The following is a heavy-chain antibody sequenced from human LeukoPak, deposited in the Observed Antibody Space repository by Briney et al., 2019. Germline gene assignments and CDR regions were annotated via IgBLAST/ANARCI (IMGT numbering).Heavy chain of an antibody. CDR3: ARRNGYDLDY. D-gene: IGHD5-18*01. V-gene: IGHV3-23*01. J-gene: IGHJ4*02. CDR1: GFTFSNYA. CDR2: ISDSGGNT. Sequence: PGGSLRLSCAASGFTFSNYAMSWVRQAPGKGLEWVSDISDSGGNTHYADSVKGRLTISRDKSKNTLYLQMNSLRAEDTAVYYCARRNGYDLDYWGQGTLVTVSS.